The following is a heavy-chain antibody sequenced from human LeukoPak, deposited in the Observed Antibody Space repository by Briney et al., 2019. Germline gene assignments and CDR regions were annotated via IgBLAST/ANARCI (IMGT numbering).Heavy chain of an antibody. D-gene: IGHD5-18*01. CDR2: IRSKANSYAT. V-gene: IGHV3-73*01. CDR1: GFTFSNYA. Sequence: GGSLRLSCAASGFTFSNYAMSWVRQASGKGLEWVGRIRSKANSYATAYAASVKGRFTISRDDSKNTAYLQMNSLKTEDTAVYYCTITRGYSYGYNANYWGQGTLVTVSS. J-gene: IGHJ4*02. CDR3: TITRGYSYGYNANY.